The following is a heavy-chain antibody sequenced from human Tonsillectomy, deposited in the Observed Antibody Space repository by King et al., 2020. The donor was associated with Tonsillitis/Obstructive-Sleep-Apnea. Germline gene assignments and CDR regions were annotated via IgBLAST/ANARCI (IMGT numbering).Heavy chain of an antibody. D-gene: IGHD3-9*01. Sequence: QLQESGPGLVXXSETLXXTCTVSGGSISTYYWSWIRQPPGKGLEWIGYIYYSGRTKYNPSLKSRVTISVDTSKNQFSLKLDSVTAADTAVYYCAREILTEFDYWGQGTLVTVSS. CDR2: IYYSGRT. CDR3: AREILTEFDY. J-gene: IGHJ4*02. CDR1: GGSISTYY. V-gene: IGHV4-59*01.